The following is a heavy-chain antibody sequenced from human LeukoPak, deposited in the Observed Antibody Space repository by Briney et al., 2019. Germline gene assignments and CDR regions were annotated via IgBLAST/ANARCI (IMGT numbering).Heavy chain of an antibody. CDR3: ACYRSSSSHFYDYYIDV. CDR1: GGSISSGSYY. CDR2: IYTSGST. Sequence: SETLSLTCTVPGGSISSGSYYWSWVRQPAGKGLEWPGRIYTSGSTNYNPSLKSRVTISVDTSKNQFSLKLSSVTAAYLAVYICACYRSSSSHFYDYYIDVWGNRTTVTVSS. D-gene: IGHD6-13*01. V-gene: IGHV4-61*02. J-gene: IGHJ6*03.